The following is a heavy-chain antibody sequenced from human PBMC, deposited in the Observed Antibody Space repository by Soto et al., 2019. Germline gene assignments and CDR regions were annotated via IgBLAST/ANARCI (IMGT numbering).Heavy chain of an antibody. J-gene: IGHJ4*02. CDR3: ARDWESSVSTRSCGGL. D-gene: IGHD3-16*01. CDR1: GGTYSPYT. Sequence: QVQLVQSGAEVKKPGSSVKVSCKSSGGTYSPYTINWVRQAPGQGLEWMRRIIAFLGVTNYGLKFQARVTITADKATNTAYMERRGVRFEDTAVYYCARDWESSVSTRSCGGLWGRGTLVTVSS. V-gene: IGHV1-69*08. CDR2: IIAFLGVT.